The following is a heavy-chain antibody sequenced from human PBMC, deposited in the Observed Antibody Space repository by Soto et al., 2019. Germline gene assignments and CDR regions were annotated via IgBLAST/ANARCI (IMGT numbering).Heavy chain of an antibody. CDR3: ARVLPPGDP. V-gene: IGHV1-18*01. CDR2: INAYNGNT. CDR1: GYTFTSYG. Sequence: QVQLVQSGAEVKKPGASVKVSCKASGYTFTSYGISWVRQAPGQGLEWMGWINAYNGNTNYAQKLQARVTMTTDTATRTAYMALRSLGSDDTAVYYCARVLPPGDPWGQGTLVTVSS. J-gene: IGHJ5*02.